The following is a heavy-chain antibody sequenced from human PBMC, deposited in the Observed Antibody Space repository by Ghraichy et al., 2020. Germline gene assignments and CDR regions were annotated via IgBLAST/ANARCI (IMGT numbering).Heavy chain of an antibody. CDR1: AFTLSNYW. D-gene: IGHD4-17*01. Sequence: GGSLRLSCAASAFTLSNYWMDWVRQAPGTGLMWFSRVNCDGSTINYADSVKGRFTISRDNAKNTLYLQVNSLRDEDTAVYYCARENGYYGDYFDYWGQGTLVTVPS. J-gene: IGHJ4*02. CDR2: VNCDGSTI. V-gene: IGHV3-74*01. CDR3: ARENGYYGDYFDY.